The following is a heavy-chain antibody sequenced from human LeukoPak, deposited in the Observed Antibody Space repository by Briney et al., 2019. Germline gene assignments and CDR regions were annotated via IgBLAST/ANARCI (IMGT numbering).Heavy chain of an antibody. CDR2: ISYDGSNK. Sequence: PGGSLRLSCAASGFTFSSYGMHWVSQAPGKGLEWVTVISYDGSNKYYADSVKGRFTISRDNSKNTLYLQMNSLRAEDTAVYYCAKITYNYDSRGNYYFDYWGQGTLVTVSS. V-gene: IGHV3-30*18. CDR3: AKITYNYDSRGNYYFDY. J-gene: IGHJ4*02. CDR1: GFTFSSYG. D-gene: IGHD3-22*01.